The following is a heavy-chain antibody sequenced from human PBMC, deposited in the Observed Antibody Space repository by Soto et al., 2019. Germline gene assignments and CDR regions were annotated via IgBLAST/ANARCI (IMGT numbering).Heavy chain of an antibody. Sequence: EVQLVESGGGLVQPGGSLRLSCAVSGFTFSSYSMNWIRQAPGKGLEWVSYISSTSSAIYYADSVKGRFTISRDKAENSLYLQMNSLRDEDTVVYYCARDLRPTYWGQGTLGTGSS. CDR2: ISSTSSAI. CDR1: GFTFSSYS. CDR3: ARDLRPTY. J-gene: IGHJ4*02. V-gene: IGHV3-48*02.